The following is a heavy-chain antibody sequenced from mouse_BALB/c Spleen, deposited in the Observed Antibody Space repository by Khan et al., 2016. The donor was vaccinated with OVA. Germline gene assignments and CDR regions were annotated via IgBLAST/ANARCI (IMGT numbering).Heavy chain of an antibody. CDR1: GFSLTSYG. Sequence: QVQLKESGPGLVAPSQSLSITCTVSGFSLTSYGVSWVRQPPGKGLEWLGVIWGDGNTNYHSALISRLSISKDNSKSKVFLTLNSLQTDDTATYYCVKKGYYGYGNAWFAYWGQGTLVTVSA. V-gene: IGHV2-3*01. D-gene: IGHD1-2*01. CDR2: IWGDGNT. J-gene: IGHJ3*01. CDR3: VKKGYYGYGNAWFAY.